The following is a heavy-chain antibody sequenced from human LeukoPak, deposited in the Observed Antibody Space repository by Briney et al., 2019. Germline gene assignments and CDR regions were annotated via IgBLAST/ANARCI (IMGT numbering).Heavy chain of an antibody. CDR2: INWNGGST. V-gene: IGHV3-20*01. Sequence: GGSLRLSCAASGFTFDDYGMSWVRQAPGKGLEWVSGINWNGGSTAYADSMKGRFTISRDNAKNSLYLQMNSLRAEGTALYHCAKSEGGTAMVTWGQGTLVTVSS. CDR3: AKSEGGTAMVT. D-gene: IGHD5-18*01. CDR1: GFTFDDYG. J-gene: IGHJ4*02.